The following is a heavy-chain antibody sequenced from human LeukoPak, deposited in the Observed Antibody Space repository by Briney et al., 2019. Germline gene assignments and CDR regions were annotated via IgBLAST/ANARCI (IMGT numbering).Heavy chain of an antibody. J-gene: IGHJ5*02. CDR2: IYTSGST. V-gene: IGHV4-4*07. CDR1: GGSISSYY. Sequence: SETLSLTCTVSGGSISSYYWSWIRQPAGKGLEWIGRIYTSGSTNYNPSLKSRVTMSVGTSKNQFSLKLSSVTAADTAVYYCARDRPYSSGWRGWFDPWGQGTLVTVSS. D-gene: IGHD6-19*01. CDR3: ARDRPYSSGWRGWFDP.